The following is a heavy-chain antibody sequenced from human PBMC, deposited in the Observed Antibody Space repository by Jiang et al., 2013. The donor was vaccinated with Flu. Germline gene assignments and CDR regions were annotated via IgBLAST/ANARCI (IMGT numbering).Heavy chain of an antibody. V-gene: IGHV3-23*01. D-gene: IGHD3-10*01. J-gene: IGHJ4*02. CDR1: GFTFSIAA. CDR3: MKARDTMDYQ. CDR2: ITSSGGGT. Sequence: VQLLESGGGLVQTGGSLRLSCAASGFTFSIAAMTWVRQAPGKGLEWVSTITSSGGGTYYADSVTGRFTISRDNSKNTLYLQMNSLRAEDTAIYYCMKARDTMDYQWGQGTLVTVSS.